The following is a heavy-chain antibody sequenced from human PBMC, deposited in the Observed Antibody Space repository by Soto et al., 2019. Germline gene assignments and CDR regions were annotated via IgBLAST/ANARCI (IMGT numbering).Heavy chain of an antibody. CDR1: GGTFSSYA. J-gene: IGHJ6*02. D-gene: IGHD2-15*01. CDR3: ARAVGYCSGGSCSGYYYYGMDV. CDR2: IIPIFGTA. Sequence: QVQLVQSGAEVKKPGSSVKVSCKASGGTFSSYAISWVRQAPGQGLEWMGGIIPIFGTANYAQKFQGRVTITADESTSTAYMELSSLRSEDTAVYYCARAVGYCSGGSCSGYYYYGMDVWGQGTTVTVSS. V-gene: IGHV1-69*01.